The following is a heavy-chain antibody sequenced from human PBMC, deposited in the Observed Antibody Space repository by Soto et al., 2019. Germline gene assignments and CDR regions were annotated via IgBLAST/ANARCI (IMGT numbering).Heavy chain of an antibody. CDR1: GGSISSYY. CDR3: AGVPYSSSWYPPGY. CDR2: IYYSGST. V-gene: IGHV4-59*08. J-gene: IGHJ4*02. Sequence: ASETLSLTCTVSGGSISSYYWSWIRQPPGKGLEWIGYIYYSGSTNYNPSLKSRVTISVDTSKNQFSLKLSSVTAADTAVYYCAGVPYSSSWYPPGYWGQGTLVTVSS. D-gene: IGHD6-13*01.